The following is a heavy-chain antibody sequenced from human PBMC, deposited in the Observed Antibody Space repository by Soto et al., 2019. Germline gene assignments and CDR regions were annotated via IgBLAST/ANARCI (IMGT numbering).Heavy chain of an antibody. CDR2: IYSGGST. D-gene: IGHD3-16*01. J-gene: IGHJ4*02. CDR1: GFTVSSNY. Sequence: PGGSLRLSCAASGFTVSSNYMSWVRQAPGKGLEWVSVIYSGGSTYYADSVKGRFTISRHNSKNTLYLQMNSLRAEDTAVYYCARFNYDYDYYFDYWGQGTLVTVSS. V-gene: IGHV3-53*04. CDR3: ARFNYDYDYYFDY.